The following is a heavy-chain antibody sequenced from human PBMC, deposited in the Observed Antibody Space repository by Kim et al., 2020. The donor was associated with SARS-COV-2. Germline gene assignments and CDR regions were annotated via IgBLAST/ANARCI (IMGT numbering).Heavy chain of an antibody. CDR1: GYIFSTYA. CDR3: ARTSTGDY. CDR2: ISAYNGNT. D-gene: IGHD3-9*01. V-gene: IGHV1-18*04. Sequence: ASVKVSCKASGYIFSTYAITWVRQAPGQGLEWMGWISAYNGNTNYAQKFQGRVTMTTDTSTSTVYMELSSLRSDDTAVYYWARTSTGDYWGQGTLVTVS. J-gene: IGHJ4*02.